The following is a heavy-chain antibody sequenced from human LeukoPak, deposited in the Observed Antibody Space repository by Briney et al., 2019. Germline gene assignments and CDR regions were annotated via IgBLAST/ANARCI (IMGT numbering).Heavy chain of an antibody. D-gene: IGHD3-22*01. J-gene: IGHJ4*02. CDR3: ARGPRRYDSSGYYSY. CDR2: INHSGST. V-gene: IGHV4-34*01. Sequence: SETLSLTYAVYGGSFSGYYWSWIRQPPGKELEWIGEINHSGSTNYNPSLKSRVTISVDTSKNQFSLKLSSVTAADTAVYYCARGPRRYDSSGYYSYWGQGTLVTVSS. CDR1: GGSFSGYY.